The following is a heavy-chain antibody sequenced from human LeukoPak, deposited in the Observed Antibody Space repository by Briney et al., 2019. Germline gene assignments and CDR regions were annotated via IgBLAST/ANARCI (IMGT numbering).Heavy chain of an antibody. J-gene: IGHJ6*02. CDR1: GDSISSYY. CDR2: IYYSGST. D-gene: IGHD2-2*01. CDR3: AREDCSGTSCSEYV. Sequence: PSETLSLTCTVSGDSISSYYWSWIRQSPGKGLEWIGYIYYSGSTNYNPSLKSRATISVDTSKNQFSLKLSSVTAADTAVYYCAREDCSGTSCSEYVWGQGTTVTVSS. V-gene: IGHV4-59*01.